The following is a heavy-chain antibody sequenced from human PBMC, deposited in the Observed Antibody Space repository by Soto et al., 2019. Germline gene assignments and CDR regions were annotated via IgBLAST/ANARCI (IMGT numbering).Heavy chain of an antibody. V-gene: IGHV3-30-3*01. CDR1: GFTFSSYA. J-gene: IGHJ4*02. D-gene: IGHD4-17*01. CDR3: ARVGGVYGDDFDY. CDR2: ISYDGSNK. Sequence: QVQLVESGGGVVQPGRSLRLSCAASGFTFSSYAMHWVRQAPGKGLEWVAVISYDGSNKYYADSVKGRFTISRDNSKNTLCLHMNSLRAEDTAVYYCARVGGVYGDDFDYWGQGTLVPVST.